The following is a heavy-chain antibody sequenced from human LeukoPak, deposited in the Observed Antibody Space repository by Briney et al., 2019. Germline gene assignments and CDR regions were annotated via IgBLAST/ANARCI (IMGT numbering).Heavy chain of an antibody. CDR3: AKDAFDILTGPNWFDP. Sequence: GGSLRLSCAASGLTFSSYDMHWVRQAPGKGLEWVSYISSSSSTIYYADSVKSRFTISRDNSKNTLYLQMNSLRAEDTAVYYCAKDAFDILTGPNWFDPWGQGTLVTVSS. CDR1: GLTFSSYD. CDR2: ISSSSSTI. V-gene: IGHV3-48*01. J-gene: IGHJ5*02. D-gene: IGHD3-9*01.